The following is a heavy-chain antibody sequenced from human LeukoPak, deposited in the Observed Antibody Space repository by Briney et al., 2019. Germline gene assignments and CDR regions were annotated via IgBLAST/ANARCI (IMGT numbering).Heavy chain of an antibody. D-gene: IGHD2-2*03. CDR3: VRVSGYCSSTSCPIQYYYGMDV. Sequence: GGSLRLSCAASGFTFSRFWMTWVRQAPGKGLEWVANINQDGSEKYYVDSVKGRFTISRDNAKNSLYLQMNSLRAEDTAVYYCVRVSGYCSSTSCPIQYYYGMDVWGQGTTVTVSS. V-gene: IGHV3-7*01. CDR1: GFTFSRFW. CDR2: INQDGSEK. J-gene: IGHJ6*02.